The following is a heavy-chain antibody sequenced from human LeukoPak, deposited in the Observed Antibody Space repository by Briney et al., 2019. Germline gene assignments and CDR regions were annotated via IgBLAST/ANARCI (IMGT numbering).Heavy chain of an antibody. Sequence: ASVKVSCKAFGYTFTAYYIHWVRQAPGQGLEWMGWIDPSGGGTNYAQKFQGRVTMTRDTSIGTAHMELSRLTSDDTGVYYCARYFTPLNWLDSWGQGTLVTVSS. D-gene: IGHD2/OR15-2a*01. CDR2: IDPSGGGT. J-gene: IGHJ5*01. V-gene: IGHV1-2*02. CDR3: ARYFTPLNWLDS. CDR1: GYTFTAYY.